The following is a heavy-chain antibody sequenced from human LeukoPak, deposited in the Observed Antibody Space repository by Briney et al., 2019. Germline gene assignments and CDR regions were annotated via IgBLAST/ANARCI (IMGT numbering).Heavy chain of an antibody. CDR1: GGSISSYY. Sequence: TSETLSLTCTVSGGSISSYYWSWIRQPPGKGLEWIGYIYYSGSTNYNPSLKSRVTISLDTSKNQFSLKLSSVTAADTAVYYCARVHPGDIILDYWGQGTLVTVSS. J-gene: IGHJ4*02. D-gene: IGHD7-27*01. CDR3: ARVHPGDIILDY. CDR2: IYYSGST. V-gene: IGHV4-59*01.